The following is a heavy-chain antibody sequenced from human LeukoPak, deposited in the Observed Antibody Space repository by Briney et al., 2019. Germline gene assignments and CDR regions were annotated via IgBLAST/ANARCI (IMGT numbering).Heavy chain of an antibody. CDR3: ARGLQSHRYYYGMDV. J-gene: IGHJ6*02. CDR2: IYYSGST. CDR1: GGSLSSYY. Sequence: SETLSLTCTVSGGSLSSYYWSWLRQPPGKGLEWVGYIYYSGSTNYNPSLKSRVTISVDTSKNQFSLKLSSVTAADTAVYYCARGLQSHRYYYGMDVWGQGTTVTVSS. V-gene: IGHV4-59*01.